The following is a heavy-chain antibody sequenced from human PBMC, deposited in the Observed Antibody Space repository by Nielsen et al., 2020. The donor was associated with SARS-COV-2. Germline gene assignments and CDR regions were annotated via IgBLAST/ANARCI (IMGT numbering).Heavy chain of an antibody. CDR3: ARGGWRTGTTNYYYYGMDV. D-gene: IGHD1-1*01. CDR1: GYTFTSYG. CDR2: IIPIFGTA. J-gene: IGHJ6*02. Sequence: SVKVSCKASGYTFTSYGISWVRQAPGQGLEWMGGIIPIFGTANYAQKFQGRVTITADESTSTAYMELSSLRSEDTAVYYCARGGWRTGTTNYYYYGMDVWGQGTTVTVSS. V-gene: IGHV1-69*13.